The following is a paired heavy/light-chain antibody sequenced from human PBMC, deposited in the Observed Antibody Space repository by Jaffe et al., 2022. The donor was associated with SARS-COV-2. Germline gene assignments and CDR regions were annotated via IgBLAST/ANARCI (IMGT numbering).Light chain of an antibody. CDR3: QQYSSSPYT. J-gene: IGKJ2*01. Sequence: EIVLTQSPGTLSLSPGERATLSCRASQSVTSGYLGWYQQKPGQAPRLLIYGASSRATGIPGRFSGSGSGTDFTLTISRLEPEDFAVYYCQQYSSSPYTFGQGTKLEIK. CDR1: QSVTSGY. V-gene: IGKV3-20*01. CDR2: GAS.
Heavy chain of an antibody. J-gene: IGHJ4*02. CDR2: ISAGNGNT. V-gene: IGHV1-3*01. CDR3: ARWFSGYCGTTNCYGFDA. Sequence: QVQLVQSGAEVKKPGASVKVSCKASGYTFNNYAMHWVRQAPGQGLEWMAWISAGNGNTKYSQKFQGRVTITRDTSASTAFMELSSLRSEDTAVYYCARWFSGYCGTTNCYGFDAWGQGTLVTVTS. D-gene: IGHD2-2*03. CDR1: GYTFNNYA.